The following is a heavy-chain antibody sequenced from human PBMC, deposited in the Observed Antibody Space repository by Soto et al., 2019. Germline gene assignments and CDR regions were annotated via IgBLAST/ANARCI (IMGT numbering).Heavy chain of an antibody. V-gene: IGHV4-34*01. J-gene: IGHJ5*02. CDR3: ATLGHYDFWSGFRKGNWFDP. D-gene: IGHD3-3*01. CDR2: INHSGST. CDR1: GGSFIGYY. Sequence: QVQLQQWGAGLLKPSETVSLTCAVYGGSFIGYYGTWIRQPPGKGLEWIGEINHSGSTNYNPSLKCRVTISADTSKNQSSLRLSSVTAADTAVYYCATLGHYDFWSGFRKGNWFDPWGQGTLVTVSS.